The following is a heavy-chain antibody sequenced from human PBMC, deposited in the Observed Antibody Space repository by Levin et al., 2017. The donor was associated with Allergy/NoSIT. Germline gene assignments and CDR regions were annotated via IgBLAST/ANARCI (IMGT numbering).Heavy chain of an antibody. CDR2: INANGDDT. CDR1: GFTFSNYA. D-gene: IGHD4-23*01. V-gene: IGHV3-64*02. Sequence: TSETLSLTCVASGFTFSNYAMHWVRQAPGQGLECVSAINANGDDTYYADSVKGRFIISRDSSKNTLYLQMGSLRAEDMAVYYCARENGGPFDYWGQGILVTVSS. J-gene: IGHJ4*02. CDR3: ARENGGPFDY.